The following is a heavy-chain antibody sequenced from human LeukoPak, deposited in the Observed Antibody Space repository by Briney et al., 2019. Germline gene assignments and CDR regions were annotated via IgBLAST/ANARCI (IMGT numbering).Heavy chain of an antibody. V-gene: IGHV1-69*01. CDR2: IIPIFGTA. J-gene: IGHJ4*02. Sequence: AASVKVSCKASGGTFSSYAISWVRQAPGQGLEWMGGIIPIFGTANYAQKFQGRVTITADESTSTAYMELSSLRSEDTTVYYCARVEDWYSSSSGDFDYWGQGTLVTVSS. CDR1: GGTFSSYA. D-gene: IGHD6-6*01. CDR3: ARVEDWYSSSSGDFDY.